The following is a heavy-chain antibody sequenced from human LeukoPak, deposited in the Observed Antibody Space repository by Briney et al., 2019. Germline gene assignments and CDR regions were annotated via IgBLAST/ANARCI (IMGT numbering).Heavy chain of an antibody. V-gene: IGHV3-23*01. Sequence: PGGTLRLSCAASGFTFSSNGMNWVRQAPGKGLEWVSGIIGSGGTTYYADSVKGRFTISRDNSKNTVYLQINNLRDEDTAVYYCAKDDRLLRFLHWGQGTLVTVSS. CDR1: GFTFSSNG. CDR3: AKDDRLLRFLH. CDR2: IIGSGGTT. J-gene: IGHJ4*02. D-gene: IGHD3-16*01.